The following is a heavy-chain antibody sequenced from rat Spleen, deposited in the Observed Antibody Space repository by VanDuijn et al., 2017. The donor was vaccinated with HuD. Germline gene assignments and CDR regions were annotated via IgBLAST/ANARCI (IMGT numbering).Heavy chain of an antibody. CDR3: ARLGGLRNWFAY. V-gene: IGHV2-32*01. D-gene: IGHD4-3*01. CDR2: IWGNGNT. CDR1: GFSLTSYH. Sequence: QVQLKESGPGLVQPSQTLSLTCTVSGFSLTSYHVHWVRQPPGKGLEWMGLIWGNGNTNYNSALKSRLSISRDTSKSQIYLKMNSLRSEDTATYFCARLGGLRNWFAYWGQGTLVTVSS. J-gene: IGHJ3*01.